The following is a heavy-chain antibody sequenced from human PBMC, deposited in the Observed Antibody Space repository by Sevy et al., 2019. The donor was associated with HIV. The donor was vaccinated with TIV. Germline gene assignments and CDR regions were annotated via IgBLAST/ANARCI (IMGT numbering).Heavy chain of an antibody. D-gene: IGHD3-22*01. CDR3: ASDHRKLKTSSSGNFDY. J-gene: IGHJ4*02. CDR2: IIPIFGTA. CDR1: GGTFSSYA. V-gene: IGHV1-69*13. Sequence: ASVKVSCKASGGTFSSYAISWVRQAPGQGLEWMGGIIPIFGTANYAQKFQGRVTITADESTSTAYMELSSLRSEDTAVYYCASDHRKLKTSSSGNFDYWGQGTLVTVSS.